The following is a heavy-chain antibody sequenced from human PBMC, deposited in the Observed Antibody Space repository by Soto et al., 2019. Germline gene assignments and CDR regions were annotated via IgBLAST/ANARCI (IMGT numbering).Heavy chain of an antibody. V-gene: IGHV1-3*01. CDR3: ARDLDIFGVVIIGY. CDR2: INAGNGNT. D-gene: IGHD3-3*01. Sequence: ASVKVSCKASGYTFTSYAMHWVRQAPGQRLEWMGWINAGNGNTKYSQKFQGRVTITRDTSASTAYMELSSLRSEDTAVYYCARDLDIFGVVIIGYWGQGTLVTVSS. J-gene: IGHJ4*02. CDR1: GYTFTSYA.